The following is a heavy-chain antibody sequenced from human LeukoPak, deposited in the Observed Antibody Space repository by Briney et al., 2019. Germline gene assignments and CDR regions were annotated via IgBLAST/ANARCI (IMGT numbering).Heavy chain of an antibody. V-gene: IGHV4-39*07. J-gene: IGHJ4*02. Sequence: SETLSLTCTVSVGSISSSSYYWGWIRQPPGRGLEGIGSIYYSGSTYYNPSLKSRVTMSADTSKNQFSLKLSSVTAGDTAVYYCTNGGNSGSYFEDWGQGTLVTVSS. CDR2: IYYSGST. CDR1: VGSISSSSYY. CDR3: TNGGNSGSYFED. D-gene: IGHD1-26*01.